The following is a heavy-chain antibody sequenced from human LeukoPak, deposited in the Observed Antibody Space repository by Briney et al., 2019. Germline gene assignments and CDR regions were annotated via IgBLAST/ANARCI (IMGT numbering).Heavy chain of an antibody. D-gene: IGHD1-26*01. CDR2: IYYGGST. J-gene: IGHJ4*02. CDR3: ARLVGASDY. CDR1: GGSISSSSYY. V-gene: IGHV4-39*01. Sequence: PSETLSLTCTVSGGSISSSSYYWGWIRQPPGKGLEWIGSIYYGGSTYYNPSLKSRVTISVDTSKNQFSLKLSSVTAADTAVYYCARLVGASDYWGQGTLVTVSS.